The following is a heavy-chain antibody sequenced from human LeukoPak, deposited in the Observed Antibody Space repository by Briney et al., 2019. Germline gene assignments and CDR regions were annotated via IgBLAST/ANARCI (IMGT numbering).Heavy chain of an antibody. D-gene: IGHD3-3*01. CDR3: AREKGHYDFWSGYFVDV. Sequence: GASVKVSCKASGYTFTSYGISWVRQAPGQGLEWMGWISAYNGNTNYAQKLQGRVTMTTDTSTSTAYMELRSLRSDDTAVYYCAREKGHYDFWSGYFVDVWGQGTTVTVSS. J-gene: IGHJ6*02. V-gene: IGHV1-18*01. CDR1: GYTFTSYG. CDR2: ISAYNGNT.